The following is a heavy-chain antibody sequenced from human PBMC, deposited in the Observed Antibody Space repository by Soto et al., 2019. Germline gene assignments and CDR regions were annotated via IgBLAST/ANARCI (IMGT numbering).Heavy chain of an antibody. D-gene: IGHD3-3*01. J-gene: IGHJ3*02. CDR2: INSDGSST. V-gene: IGHV3-74*01. Sequence: GGSLRLSCAASGFTFSSYWMHWVRQAPGKGLVWVSRINSDGSSTSYADSVKGRFTISRDNAKNTLYLQMNSLRAEDTAVYYCARSKTYYDFLGGYPGAFDIWGQGTMVTVSS. CDR1: GFTFSSYW. CDR3: ARSKTYYDFLGGYPGAFDI.